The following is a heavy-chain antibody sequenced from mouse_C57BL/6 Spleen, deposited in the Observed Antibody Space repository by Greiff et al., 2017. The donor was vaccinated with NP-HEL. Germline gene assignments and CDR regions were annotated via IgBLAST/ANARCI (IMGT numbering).Heavy chain of an antibody. D-gene: IGHD4-1*01. V-gene: IGHV1-39*01. J-gene: IGHJ4*01. Sequence: EVQLVESGPELVKPGASVKISCKASGYSFTDYNMNWVKQSNGKSLEWIGVINPNYGTTSYNQKFKGKATLTVDQSSSTAYMQLNSLTSEDSAVYYCASRANWGYAMDYWGQGTSVTVSS. CDR3: ASRANWGYAMDY. CDR1: GYSFTDYN. CDR2: INPNYGTT.